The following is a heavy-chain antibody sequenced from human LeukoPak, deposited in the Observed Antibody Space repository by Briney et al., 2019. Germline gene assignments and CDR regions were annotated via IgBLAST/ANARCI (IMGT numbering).Heavy chain of an antibody. CDR2: INPNSGGT. CDR1: GYTFSVYD. CDR3: ARSRDDAFDI. J-gene: IGHJ3*02. V-gene: IGHV1-2*02. Sequence: ASVTVSCKASGYTFSVYDMHWVRQAPGQGLEWMGWINPNSGGTDSAQKFQDRVTMARDTSIPTAYMELSRLISDDTAVYYCARSRDDAFDIWGQGTMVTVSS.